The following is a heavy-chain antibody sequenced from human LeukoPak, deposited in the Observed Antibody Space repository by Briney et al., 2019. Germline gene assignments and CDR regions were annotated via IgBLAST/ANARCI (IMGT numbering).Heavy chain of an antibody. J-gene: IGHJ4*02. Sequence: GGSLRLSCAASGFTFSDYYMSWIRQAPGEGLEWVSYISSSGSTIYYADSVKGRFTISRDNAKNSLYLQMNSLRAEDTAVYYRARADIVVVPAADLKYYFDYWGQGTLVTVSS. CDR3: ARADIVVVPAADLKYYFDY. V-gene: IGHV3-11*01. D-gene: IGHD2-2*01. CDR1: GFTFSDYY. CDR2: ISSSGSTI.